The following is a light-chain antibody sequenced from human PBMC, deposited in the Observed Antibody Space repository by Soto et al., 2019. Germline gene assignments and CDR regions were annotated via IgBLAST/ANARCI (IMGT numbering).Light chain of an antibody. Sequence: SASPVSASVGDRVAITCLASQSISTYLNWYQQKPGKAPKVLIYAASNLQSGVPPRFSGSGSGTHTTHTSGRLQPEDVATYFCQQRDKPPSTFAQGTRLEIK. J-gene: IGKJ5*01. V-gene: IGKV1-39*01. CDR2: AAS. CDR3: QQRDKPPST. CDR1: QSISTY.